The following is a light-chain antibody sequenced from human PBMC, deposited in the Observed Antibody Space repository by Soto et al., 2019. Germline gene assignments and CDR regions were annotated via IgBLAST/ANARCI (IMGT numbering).Light chain of an antibody. CDR3: QQYYTYSSLT. J-gene: IGKJ4*01. Sequence: DIQMTQSPSSLSASVGDRVTITCRASQSISNWLAWYQQKPGKAPKLLIYKASSLESGVPSRFSGSGSGTEFTLTIRSLQPDDFANYYCQQYYTYSSLTLGGGTKVDSK. CDR2: KAS. V-gene: IGKV1-5*03. CDR1: QSISNW.